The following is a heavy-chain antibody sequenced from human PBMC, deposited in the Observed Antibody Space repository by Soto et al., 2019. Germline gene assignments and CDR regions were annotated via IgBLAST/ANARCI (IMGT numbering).Heavy chain of an antibody. Sequence: QITLKESGPTLVKPTQTLTLTCTFSGFSLSTSGVGVGWIRQPPGKALEWLALIYWDDDKRYSPSLKSRLTITKATSKNQVVLTMTNMAPVDTAPYYCAHTGRGTSGRRGYFRNWGQGTLVTVSS. CDR1: GFSLSTSGVG. CDR2: IYWDDDK. J-gene: IGHJ1*01. D-gene: IGHD2-15*01. CDR3: AHTGRGTSGRRGYFRN. V-gene: IGHV2-5*02.